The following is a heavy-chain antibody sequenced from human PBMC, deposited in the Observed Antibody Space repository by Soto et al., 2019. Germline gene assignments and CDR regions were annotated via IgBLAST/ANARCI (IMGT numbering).Heavy chain of an antibody. V-gene: IGHV4-59*01. CDR2: IYYNGNT. CDR1: GGSISSYY. J-gene: IGHJ5*02. CDR3: ARDVGWFDP. Sequence: SETLSLTCTVSGGSISSYYCSWSRQPPGKGLEWIGYIYYNGNTNYNSSLKSRVAISVDTSKNQFSLKLSSVTAADTAVYYCARDVGWFDPWGQGTLVTVSS.